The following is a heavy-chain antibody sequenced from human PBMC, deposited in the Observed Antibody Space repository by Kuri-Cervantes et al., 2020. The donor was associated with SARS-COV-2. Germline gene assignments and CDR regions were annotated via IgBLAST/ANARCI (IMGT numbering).Heavy chain of an antibody. V-gene: IGHV1-46*01. J-gene: IGHJ3*02. CDR1: ESTFPNYD. D-gene: IGHD3-22*01. CDR3: AREVKSMIVVARGDAFDI. CDR2: INPSGGST. Sequence: ASVKVSCKAPESTFPNYDINWVRQAPGQVLGWMGIINPSGGSTSYAQKFQGRVTMTRDTSTSTVYMELSSLRSEDTAVYYCAREVKSMIVVARGDAFDIWGQGTMVTVSS.